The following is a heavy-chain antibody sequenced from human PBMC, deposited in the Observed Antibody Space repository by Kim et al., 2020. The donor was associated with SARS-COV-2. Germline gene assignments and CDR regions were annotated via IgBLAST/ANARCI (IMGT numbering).Heavy chain of an antibody. CDR2: IYYSGST. Sequence: SETLSLTCTVSGGSISSYYWSWIRQPPGKGLEWIGYIYYSGSTNYNPSLKSRVTISVDTSKNQFSLKLSSVTAADTAVYYCARHFSPPMAAAGPYYYYYYGMDVWGQGTTVTVSS. D-gene: IGHD6-13*01. CDR1: GGSISSYY. V-gene: IGHV4-59*08. J-gene: IGHJ6*02. CDR3: ARHFSPPMAAAGPYYYYYYGMDV.